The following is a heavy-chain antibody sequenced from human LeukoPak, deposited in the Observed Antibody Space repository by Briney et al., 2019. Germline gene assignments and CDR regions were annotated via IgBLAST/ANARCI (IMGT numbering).Heavy chain of an antibody. CDR1: GYTFTRYY. J-gene: IGHJ4*02. CDR3: AREYCSGGSCYSDH. V-gene: IGHV1-46*01. Sequence: ASVKVSCQASGYTFTRYYMHWVRQAPGQGLERMGIINTSAGSTSYAQKFQGRVTMTRDTSTSTVYMELSSLRSEDTAVYYCAREYCSGGSCYSDHWGQGTLVTVSS. CDR2: INTSAGST. D-gene: IGHD2-15*01.